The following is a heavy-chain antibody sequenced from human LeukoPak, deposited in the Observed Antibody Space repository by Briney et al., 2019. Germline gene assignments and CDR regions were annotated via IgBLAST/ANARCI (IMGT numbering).Heavy chain of an antibody. D-gene: IGHD3-16*01. CDR1: GYTLTELS. Sequence: ASVKVSCKVSGYTLTELSMHWVRQAPGKGLEWMGGFGPEDGETIYAQKFQGRVTMTEDTSTDTAYMELSSLRSEDTAVYYCATWTVTASEHLGTLFNYWGQGTLVTVSS. CDR3: ATWTVTASEHLGTLFNY. CDR2: FGPEDGET. J-gene: IGHJ4*02. V-gene: IGHV1-24*01.